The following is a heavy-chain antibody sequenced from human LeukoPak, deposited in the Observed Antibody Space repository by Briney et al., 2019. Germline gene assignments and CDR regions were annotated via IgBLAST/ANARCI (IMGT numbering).Heavy chain of an antibody. CDR3: AKGGPDYYYMDV. J-gene: IGHJ6*03. Sequence: GGSLRLSCAASGFTFSSYEMNWVRQAPGEGLEWVSSISASGGSAFYGDSVKGRFTISRDNSKNTLYVQMNSLRVEDTAVYYCAKGGPDYYYMDVWGKGTTVTVSS. V-gene: IGHV3-23*01. CDR1: GFTFSSYE. CDR2: ISASGGSA.